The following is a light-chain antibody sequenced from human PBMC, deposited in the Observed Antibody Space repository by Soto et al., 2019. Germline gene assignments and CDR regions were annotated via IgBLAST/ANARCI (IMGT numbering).Light chain of an antibody. Sequence: EIVMTQSQATLPVSPGEIATLSCRASQSISSALAWYQQKPGQPPRLLIYGASTRATGVPARFTGSGSGSDFTLTISVLQSEDFAVYYCQQGHNWPLTFGQGTQLEI. CDR3: QQGHNWPLT. CDR1: QSISSA. J-gene: IGKJ2*01. V-gene: IGKV3-15*01. CDR2: GAS.